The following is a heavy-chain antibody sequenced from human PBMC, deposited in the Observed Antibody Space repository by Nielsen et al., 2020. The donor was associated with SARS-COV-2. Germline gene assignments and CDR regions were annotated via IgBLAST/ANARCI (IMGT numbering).Heavy chain of an antibody. CDR1: GGSISSSSYY. CDR2: IYYSGST. J-gene: IGHJ4*02. CDR3: ASLGLLWFEFDC. V-gene: IGHV4-39*01. Sequence: ESLKISCTVSGGSISSSSYYWGWIRQPPGKGLEWIGSIYYSGSTYYNPSLKSRVTISVDASKNQFSLKLSSVTAADTAVYYCASLGLLWFEFDCWGQGTLVTVSS. D-gene: IGHD3-10*01.